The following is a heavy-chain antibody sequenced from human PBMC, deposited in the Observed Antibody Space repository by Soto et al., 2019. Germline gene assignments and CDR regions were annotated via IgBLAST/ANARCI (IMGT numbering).Heavy chain of an antibody. CDR2: IYNSGTT. D-gene: IGHD3-3*01. CDR1: GGSINRGGYF. CDR3: ARGPSADKVDY. Sequence: QVQLQESGPGLVKPSQTLSLTCTVSGGSINRGGYFWSWIRQTPGKGLEWIGHIYNSGTTYTNPSPNSRATLSGDTSPNQFSLNLKSVTAADTAVYYCARGPSADKVDYWGQGTLVTVSS. V-gene: IGHV4-30-4*01. J-gene: IGHJ4*02.